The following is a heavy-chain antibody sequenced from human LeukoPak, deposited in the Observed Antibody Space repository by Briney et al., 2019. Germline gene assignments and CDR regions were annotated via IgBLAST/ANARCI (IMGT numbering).Heavy chain of an antibody. CDR2: ISSSSSTI. J-gene: IGHJ4*02. D-gene: IGHD3-3*01. CDR3: ARGAWRGYDFWSGQIDY. CDR1: GFTFSSYS. V-gene: IGHV3-48*01. Sequence: GGSLRLSCAASGFTFSSYSRNWVRQAPGKGLEWVSYISSSSSTIYYADSVKGRFTISRDNAKNSLYLQMNSLRAEDTAVYYCARGAWRGYDFWSGQIDYWGQGTLVTVSS.